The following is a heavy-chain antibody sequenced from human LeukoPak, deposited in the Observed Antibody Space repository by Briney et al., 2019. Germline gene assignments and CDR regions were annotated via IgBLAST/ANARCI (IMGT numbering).Heavy chain of an antibody. V-gene: IGHV4-39*07. CDR2: IYYSGST. J-gene: IGHJ3*02. D-gene: IGHD2-15*01. Sequence: PSETLSLTCTVSGGSISSGSYYWGWIRQPPGKGLEWIGSIYYSGSTYYNPSLKSRVTISVDTSKNQFSLKLSSVTAADTAVYYCAREDIVVVVAATLDAFDIWGQGTMVTVSS. CDR1: GGSISSGSYY. CDR3: AREDIVVVVAATLDAFDI.